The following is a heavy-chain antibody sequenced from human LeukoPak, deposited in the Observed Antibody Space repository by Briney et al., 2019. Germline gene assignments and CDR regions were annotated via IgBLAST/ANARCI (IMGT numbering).Heavy chain of an antibody. V-gene: IGHV1-18*01. J-gene: IGHJ4*02. Sequence: VASVEVSCKASGYTFTSYGISWVRQAPGQGLEWTGWISGYNANTDYAQKLQGRVTMTTDTSTSTAYLELRSLRSDDTAVYYCARAPRSLIYCGGDCYFLDYWGQGTLVTVSS. CDR2: ISGYNANT. D-gene: IGHD2-21*02. CDR3: ARAPRSLIYCGGDCYFLDY. CDR1: GYTFTSYG.